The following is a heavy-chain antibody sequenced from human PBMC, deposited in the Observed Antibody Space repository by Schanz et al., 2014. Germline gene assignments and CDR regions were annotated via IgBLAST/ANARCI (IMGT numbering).Heavy chain of an antibody. V-gene: IGHV3-7*01. CDR2: IIHDGSEK. J-gene: IGHJ4*02. Sequence: EVQLVESGGGLIQPGGSLRLSCVASGFTVSSNYMSWVRQAPGKGLEWVANIIHDGSEKFYVDSVKGQFTISRDNAKNSLYLQMDALRAEDTAVYYCARDLRNSRPSYYDHWGQGTLVTVS. D-gene: IGHD6-13*01. CDR3: ARDLRNSRPSYYDH. CDR1: GFTVSSNY.